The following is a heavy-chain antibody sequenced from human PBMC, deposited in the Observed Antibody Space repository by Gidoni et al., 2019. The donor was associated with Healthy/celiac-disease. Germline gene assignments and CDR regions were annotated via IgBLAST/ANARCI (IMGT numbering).Heavy chain of an antibody. D-gene: IGHD6-19*01. CDR2: ISYDGSNK. Sequence: QVQLVESGGGVVQPGRSLRLSCAASGFTFSSYAMHWVRQAPGKGLEWVAVISYDGSNKYYADSVKGRFTISRDNSKNTLYLQMNSLRAEDTAVYYCAREEWQWLVRNYYGMDVWGQGTTVTVSS. J-gene: IGHJ6*02. CDR3: AREEWQWLVRNYYGMDV. V-gene: IGHV3-30*04. CDR1: GFTFSSYA.